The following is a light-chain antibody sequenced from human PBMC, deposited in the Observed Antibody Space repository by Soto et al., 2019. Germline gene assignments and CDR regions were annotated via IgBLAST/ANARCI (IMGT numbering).Light chain of an antibody. V-gene: IGKV3-20*01. J-gene: IGKJ4*01. Sequence: EIVLTQSPGTLSLSPGERATLSCRASQSVSSSYLAWYQQKPGQAPRLLIYGASSRATGIPDRFSGSGSGTDSTLTISRLEPEDFAVYYCQQYGSSLNTFGGGTKVEIK. CDR3: QQYGSSLNT. CDR1: QSVSSSY. CDR2: GAS.